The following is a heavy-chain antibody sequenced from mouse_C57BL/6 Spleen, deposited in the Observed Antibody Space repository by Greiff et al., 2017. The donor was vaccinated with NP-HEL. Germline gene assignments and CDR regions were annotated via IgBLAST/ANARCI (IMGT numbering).Heavy chain of an antibody. CDR1: GFTFSSYA. D-gene: IGHD1-1*01. CDR2: ISSGGDYI. V-gene: IGHV5-9-1*02. CDR3: TRVDYYGSSYSWFAY. Sequence: EVKLVESGEGLVKPGGSLKLSCAASGFTFSSYAMSWVRQTPEKRLEWVAYISSGGDYIYYADTVKGRFTISRDNARTTLYLQMSSLKSEDTAMYYCTRVDYYGSSYSWFAYWGQGTLVTVSA. J-gene: IGHJ3*01.